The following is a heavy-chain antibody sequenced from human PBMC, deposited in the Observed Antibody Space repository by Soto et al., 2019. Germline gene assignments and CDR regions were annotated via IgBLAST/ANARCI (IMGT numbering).Heavy chain of an antibody. V-gene: IGHV1-18*01. D-gene: IGHD3-10*01. Sequence: QVQLVQSGAEVKKPGASVKVSCKASGYTFTSYGISWGRQAPGQGLEWMGWISAYNGNTNYAQKLQGRVTMTTDTSTSTAYMELRSLRSDDTAVYYCARARITMVRGVIRPGAFDIWGQGTMVTVSS. CDR3: ARARITMVRGVIRPGAFDI. CDR1: GYTFTSYG. J-gene: IGHJ3*02. CDR2: ISAYNGNT.